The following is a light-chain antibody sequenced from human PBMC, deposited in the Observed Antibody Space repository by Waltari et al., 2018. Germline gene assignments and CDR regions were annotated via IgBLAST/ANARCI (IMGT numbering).Light chain of an antibody. CDR3: QKYDSAPRT. V-gene: IGKV1-27*01. Sequence: DIQMTQSPSSLSASVGDRVTITCRASQCITTYLAWYQHNPGKVPKLLIYAASTLQSGVPSRFSGSGSGTDFTLTISSLQPEDVATYYCQKYDSAPRTFGQGTKV. J-gene: IGKJ1*01. CDR2: AAS. CDR1: QCITTY.